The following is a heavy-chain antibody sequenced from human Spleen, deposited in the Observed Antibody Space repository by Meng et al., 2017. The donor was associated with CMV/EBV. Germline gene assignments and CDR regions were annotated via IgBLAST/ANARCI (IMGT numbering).Heavy chain of an antibody. V-gene: IGHV3-7*01. J-gene: IGHJ6*02. Sequence: GESLKISCAASGFTFSTYWMSWVRQAPGKGLEWVANIKEDGSERYYVDSAKGRFTISRDNAKNSLYLQINSLRADDSAVYYCARDAEVAPAALRTFYYYAMDVWGQGSTVTVSS. CDR3: ARDAEVAPAALRTFYYYAMDV. CDR2: IKEDGSER. D-gene: IGHD2-2*02. CDR1: GFTFSTYW.